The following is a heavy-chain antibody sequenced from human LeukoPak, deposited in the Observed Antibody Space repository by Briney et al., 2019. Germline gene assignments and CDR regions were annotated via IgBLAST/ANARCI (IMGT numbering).Heavy chain of an antibody. J-gene: IGHJ6*02. CDR1: GITFSTYS. V-gene: IGHV3-48*04. Sequence: GGSLRLSCAASGITFSTYSMNWVRQAPGKGLEWVSYITSSSGTTYYADSVKGRFTISRDNAKNSLYLHMNSLRAEDTAVYYCARLRNYGYYYDGMDVWGQGTTVTVSS. D-gene: IGHD3-16*01. CDR2: ITSSSGTT. CDR3: ARLRNYGYYYDGMDV.